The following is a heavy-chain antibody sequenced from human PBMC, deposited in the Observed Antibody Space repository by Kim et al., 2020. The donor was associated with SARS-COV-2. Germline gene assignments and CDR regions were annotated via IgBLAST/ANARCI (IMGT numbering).Heavy chain of an antibody. D-gene: IGHD2-8*01. V-gene: IGHV3-23*01. CDR3: ANGVAAVYPASRFFDY. Sequence: GGSLRLSCEVYEVSFSSYAMNWVRQAPGKGLEWVSLVGQVGGETFYADSVKGRFTISRDNSSNTVYLQMNSLTADETAVYYCANGVAAVYPASRFFDYWGQGTLVTVSS. CDR1: EVSFSSYA. J-gene: IGHJ4*02. CDR2: VGQVGGET.